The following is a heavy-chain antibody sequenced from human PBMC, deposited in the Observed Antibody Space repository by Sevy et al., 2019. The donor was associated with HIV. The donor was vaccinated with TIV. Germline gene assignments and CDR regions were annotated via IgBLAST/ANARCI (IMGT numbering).Heavy chain of an antibody. V-gene: IGHV3-21*01. Sequence: GGSLRLSCAASGFTFSSYSMNWVRQAPGKGLEWVSSISSSSSYIYYADSVKGRFTISRDNAKNSLYLQMNSLRAEVTAVYYCAREGSYYDFWSGYSGYYYYGMDVWGQGTTVTVSS. J-gene: IGHJ6*02. CDR1: GFTFSSYS. CDR3: AREGSYYDFWSGYSGYYYYGMDV. CDR2: ISSSSSYI. D-gene: IGHD3-3*01.